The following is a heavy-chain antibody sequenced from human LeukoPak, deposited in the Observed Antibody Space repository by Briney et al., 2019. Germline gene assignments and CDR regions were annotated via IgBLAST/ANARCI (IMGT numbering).Heavy chain of an antibody. Sequence: SETLSLTCTVSGYSISSGYYWGWIRQPPGKGLEWIGSIYHSGSTYYNPSLKSRVTISVDTSKNQFSLKLSSVTAADTAVYYCARVSMTTVTTSFDYWGQGTLATVSS. J-gene: IGHJ4*02. V-gene: IGHV4-38-2*02. CDR2: IYHSGST. D-gene: IGHD4-11*01. CDR3: ARVSMTTVTTSFDY. CDR1: GYSISSGYY.